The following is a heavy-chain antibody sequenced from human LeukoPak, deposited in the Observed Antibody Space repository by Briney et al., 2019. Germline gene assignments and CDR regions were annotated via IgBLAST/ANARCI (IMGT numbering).Heavy chain of an antibody. Sequence: QPGGSLRLSCAASGFTFDDYGMHWVRQPPGKGLEWVSGISWNSGNIGYADSVKGRFTISRDNAKNSLYLQMDILKPEDTAFYYCAKVDGYNSGWYDSWGQGTLVTVSS. J-gene: IGHJ5*01. D-gene: IGHD6-19*01. V-gene: IGHV3-9*01. CDR3: AKVDGYNSGWYDS. CDR1: GFTFDDYG. CDR2: ISWNSGNI.